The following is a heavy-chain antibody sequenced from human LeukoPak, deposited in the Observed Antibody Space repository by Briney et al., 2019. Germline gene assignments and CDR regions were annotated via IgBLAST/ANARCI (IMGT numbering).Heavy chain of an antibody. Sequence: GGSLRLSCAASGFGFSGYSMNWVRQAPGKGLEWVSYINSGSSYIRYADSLKGRFIISRDNAKNSLYLQMNSLRAEDTAVYYCARLNTVNAIRHLYYLDFWGRGTLVTVSS. D-gene: IGHD2-8*01. V-gene: IGHV3-21*06. J-gene: IGHJ4*02. CDR3: ARLNTVNAIRHLYYLDF. CDR2: INSGSSYI. CDR1: GFGFSGYS.